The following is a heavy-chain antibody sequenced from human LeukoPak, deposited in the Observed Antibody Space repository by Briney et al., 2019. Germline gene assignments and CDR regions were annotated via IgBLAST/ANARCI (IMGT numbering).Heavy chain of an antibody. CDR3: ARLNVLDSSVLHHFDH. Sequence: PSETLSLTCTVSGGSISHYYWSWIRRPTGKGLEWSAYINYSGNTDYNPSLKSRVTISVDTSKNHFSLKLNSVTAADTAVYYCARLNVLDSSVLHHFDHWGQGTLVTVSS. V-gene: IGHV4-59*08. D-gene: IGHD6-13*01. CDR2: INYSGNT. CDR1: GGSISHYY. J-gene: IGHJ4*02.